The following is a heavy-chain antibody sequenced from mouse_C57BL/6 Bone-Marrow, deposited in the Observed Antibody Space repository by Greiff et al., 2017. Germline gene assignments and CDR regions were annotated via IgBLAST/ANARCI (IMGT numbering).Heavy chain of an antibody. CDR1: GFTFSSYA. Sequence: EVQLVESGGGLVKPGGSLKLSCAASGFTFSSYAMSWVRQSPETRLEWVADISSGGSYTYYPDTVTGRFTIARDNAKNTLYLEMRSLRSEDTAMYYCAWVYGNFFAYWGQGTLVTVSA. CDR2: ISSGGSYT. J-gene: IGHJ3*01. D-gene: IGHD2-1*01. CDR3: AWVYGNFFAY. V-gene: IGHV5-9-4*01.